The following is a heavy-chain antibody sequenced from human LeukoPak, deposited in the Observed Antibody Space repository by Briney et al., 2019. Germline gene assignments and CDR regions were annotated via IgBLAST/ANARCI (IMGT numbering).Heavy chain of an antibody. V-gene: IGHV4-59*12. CDR1: GGSISSYY. CDR2: IYYSGST. CDR3: ARLPLIYYYDSSGYYYDY. J-gene: IGHJ4*02. D-gene: IGHD3-22*01. Sequence: SETLSLTCTVSGGSISSYYWSWIRQPPGKGLEWIGYIYYSGSTNYNPSLKSRVTISVDTSKNQFSLKLSSVTAADTAVYYCARLPLIYYYDSSGYYYDYWGQGTLVTVSS.